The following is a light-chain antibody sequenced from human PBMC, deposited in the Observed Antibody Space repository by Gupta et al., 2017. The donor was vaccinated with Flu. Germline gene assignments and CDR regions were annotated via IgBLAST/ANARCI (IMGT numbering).Light chain of an antibody. J-gene: IGKJ1*01. CDR2: GAS. CDR3: QQYATSPRT. V-gene: IGKV3-20*01. CDR1: QSITNNF. Sequence: GTLSLSPGERATLSCRASQSITNNFLAWYQQRPGQAPRLLLYGASKRATGIPDRFSGSGSGTDFTLAISRLEPEDFAVYYCQQYATSPRTFGQGTKVEIK.